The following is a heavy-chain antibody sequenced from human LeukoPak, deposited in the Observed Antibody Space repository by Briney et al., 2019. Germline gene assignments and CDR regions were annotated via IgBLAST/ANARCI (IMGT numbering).Heavy chain of an antibody. CDR2: IYYSGST. V-gene: IGHV4-59*12. CDR1: GGSISSYY. D-gene: IGHD3-22*01. J-gene: IGHJ4*02. CDR3: ARFDSSGYYPLDY. Sequence: SETLSLTCTVSGGSISSYYWSWIRQPPGKGLEWIGYIYYSGSTNYNPSLKSRVTISVDTSKNQFSLKLSSVTAADTAVYYCARFDSSGYYPLDYWGQGTLVTVSS.